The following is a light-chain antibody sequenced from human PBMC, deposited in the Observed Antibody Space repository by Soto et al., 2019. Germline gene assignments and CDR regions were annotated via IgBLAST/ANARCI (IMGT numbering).Light chain of an antibody. J-gene: IGLJ2*01. CDR1: SSDVGSHNL. V-gene: IGLV2-23*03. Sequence: QSVLTQPASVSGSPGQSITISCTGTSSDVGSHNLVSWYQQHPGKAPKLMIFEGSKRPSGVSNRFSGSKSGNTASLTISGHQAEDEADYYCCSYAGSSTFDVVFGGGTKLTVL. CDR2: EGS. CDR3: CSYAGSSTFDVV.